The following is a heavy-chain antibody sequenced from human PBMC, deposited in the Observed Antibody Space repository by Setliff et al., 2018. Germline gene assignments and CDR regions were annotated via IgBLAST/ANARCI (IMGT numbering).Heavy chain of an antibody. CDR3: ARDPFRNYDTAPVWFDP. D-gene: IGHD3-22*01. Sequence: GGSLRLSCAASGFTFSTYAMSWVRQAPGKGLEWVSAISGGSGRTYYVATVKGRFTISRDDSKNTLYLQMNSLRAEDTAVYYCARDPFRNYDTAPVWFDPWGQGTLVTVSS. CDR1: GFTFSTYA. V-gene: IGHV3-23*01. J-gene: IGHJ5*02. CDR2: ISGGSGRT.